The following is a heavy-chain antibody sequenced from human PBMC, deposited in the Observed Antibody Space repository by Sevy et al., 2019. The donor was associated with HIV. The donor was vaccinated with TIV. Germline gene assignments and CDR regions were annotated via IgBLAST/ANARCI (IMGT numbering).Heavy chain of an antibody. Sequence: ASVKVSCKASGGIFKSYGISWVRQAPGQGLEWMGGIIPILNTVHYAQTFQGRVTITADESTKTVYMELSSLRSEDTAVYYCVRGGGNGWYYFDYWGQETLVTVSS. CDR2: IIPILNTV. V-gene: IGHV1-69*13. D-gene: IGHD6-19*01. CDR1: GGIFKSYG. J-gene: IGHJ4*02. CDR3: VRGGGNGWYYFDY.